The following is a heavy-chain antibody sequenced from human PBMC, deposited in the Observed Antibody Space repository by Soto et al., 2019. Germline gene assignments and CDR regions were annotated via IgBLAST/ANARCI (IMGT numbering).Heavy chain of an antibody. Sequence: QVQLQESGPGLVKPSDTLSLTCAVSGYSISSSNGWGWIRQPPGKGLEWIGYSYYSGTTYYNPSLKSRVTMSVDTSKNQFSLKLTSVTAVDTAVYYCARREIQGPIDYWGQGTLVTVSS. D-gene: IGHD1-26*01. J-gene: IGHJ4*02. CDR1: GYSISSSNG. CDR3: ARREIQGPIDY. V-gene: IGHV4-28*01. CDR2: SYYSGTT.